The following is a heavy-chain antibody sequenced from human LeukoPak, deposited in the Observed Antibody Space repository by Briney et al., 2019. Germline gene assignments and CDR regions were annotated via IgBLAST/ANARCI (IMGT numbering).Heavy chain of an antibody. CDR2: IYHSGST. V-gene: IGHV4-38-2*01. D-gene: IGHD3-3*01. CDR1: GYSISSGNY. Sequence: SETLSLTCAVSGYSISSGNYWGWIRQPPGKGLEWIGSIYHSGSTYYNPSLKSRVTISVDTSKNQFSLKLSSVTAADTAVHYCASGFGVDAFDIWGQGTMVTVSS. J-gene: IGHJ3*02. CDR3: ASGFGVDAFDI.